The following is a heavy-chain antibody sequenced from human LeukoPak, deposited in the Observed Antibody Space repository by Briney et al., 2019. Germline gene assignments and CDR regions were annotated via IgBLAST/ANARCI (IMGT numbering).Heavy chain of an antibody. CDR2: IYPGDSDT. V-gene: IGHV5-51*01. D-gene: IGHD2-2*02. J-gene: IGHJ1*01. Sequence: GESLKISCKGSGYSFTSYWIGWVRQMPEKGLEWMGIIYPGDSDTRYSPSFQGQVTISADKSISTAYLQWSSLKASDTAMYYCVGCSSTSCYSAARGYFQHWGQGTLVTVSS. CDR1: GYSFTSYW. CDR3: VGCSSTSCYSAARGYFQH.